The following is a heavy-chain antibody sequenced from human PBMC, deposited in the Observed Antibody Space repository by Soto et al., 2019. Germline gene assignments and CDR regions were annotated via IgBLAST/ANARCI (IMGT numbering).Heavy chain of an antibody. D-gene: IGHD5-12*01. V-gene: IGHV3-74*01. J-gene: IGHJ4*02. CDR2: INDNGTNT. Sequence: GGSLRLSCVVSGSTFSSDDVSWVRHAPGRGLEWVSRINDNGTNTCYADSVKGRFTISRDNVKNTLYLQMNSLRAEDTAVYYCARGLSGYYGFDYWGQGTLVTVSS. CDR3: ARGLSGYYGFDY. CDR1: GSTFSSDD.